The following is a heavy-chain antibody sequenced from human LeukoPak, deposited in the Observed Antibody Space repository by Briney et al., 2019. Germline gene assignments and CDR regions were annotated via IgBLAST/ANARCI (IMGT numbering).Heavy chain of an antibody. J-gene: IGHJ4*02. CDR3: ARSIGNGRFDY. CDR1: GFTFSSFR. CDR2: ILYDK. Sequence: GGSLRLSCAASGFTFSSFRMNWVRQAPGSGLEWVAVILYDKYYADSVKGRFTISRDNSKNTLYLQMNSLRPEDTAVYYCARSIGNGRFDYWGQGTLVTVSS. D-gene: IGHD1-26*01. V-gene: IGHV3-30*03.